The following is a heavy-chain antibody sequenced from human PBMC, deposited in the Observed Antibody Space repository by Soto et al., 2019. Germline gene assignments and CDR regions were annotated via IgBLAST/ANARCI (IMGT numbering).Heavy chain of an antibody. V-gene: IGHV4-30-4*01. Sequence: QVQLQESGPGLVKPSQTLSLTCTVSGGSISSGDYYWSWIRQPPGKGLEWIGYIYYSGSTYYNPSLKSRVTISVDTSKNQFSLKLSSVTAADTAVYYCARAGGDGYNPSLYFQHWGQGTLVTVSS. D-gene: IGHD5-12*01. J-gene: IGHJ1*01. CDR2: IYYSGST. CDR1: GGSISSGDYY. CDR3: ARAGGDGYNPSLYFQH.